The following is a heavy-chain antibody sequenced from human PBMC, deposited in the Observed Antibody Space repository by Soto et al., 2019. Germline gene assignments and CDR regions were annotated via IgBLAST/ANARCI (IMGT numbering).Heavy chain of an antibody. CDR2: ISAYTGNT. CDR1: GYIFNSVG. CDR3: ARRWTTGEIDY. D-gene: IGHD4-17*01. Sequence: EASVKVSCKASGYIFNSVGIRWVRQAPGKGLEWMGWISAYTGNTKYAQNFQGRVTMTTDTSTSTAYMELRSLRSDDTAVYYCARRWTTGEIDYWGQGTLVTVSS. V-gene: IGHV1-18*01. J-gene: IGHJ4*02.